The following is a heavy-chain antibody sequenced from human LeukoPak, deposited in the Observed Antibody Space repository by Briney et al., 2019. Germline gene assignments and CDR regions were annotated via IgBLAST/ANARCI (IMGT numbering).Heavy chain of an antibody. CDR3: ASAPGGGSNPFDY. CDR2: IIPIFGTA. V-gene: IGHV1-69*05. Sequence: GASVKVSCKASGGTFSSYAISWVRQAPGQGLEWMGGIIPIFGTANYAQNFQGRVTTTRDTSTSTVYMELSSLRSEDTAVYYCASAPGGGSNPFDYWGQGTLVSVSS. D-gene: IGHD2-15*01. J-gene: IGHJ4*02. CDR1: GGTFSSYA.